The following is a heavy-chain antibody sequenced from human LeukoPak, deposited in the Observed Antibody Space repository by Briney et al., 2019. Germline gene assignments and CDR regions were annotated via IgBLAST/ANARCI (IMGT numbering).Heavy chain of an antibody. CDR1: GYSFTSYW. Sequence: PGESLKISCKGSGYSFTSYWIGWVRQMPGKGLEWMGIIYPGDSDTRYSPSFQGQVTISADKSISTAYLQWSSLKASDTAMYYCARVYSSSWYGGWFDPWGQGTLVTVSS. D-gene: IGHD6-13*01. CDR2: IYPGDSDT. CDR3: ARVYSSSWYGGWFDP. V-gene: IGHV5-51*01. J-gene: IGHJ5*02.